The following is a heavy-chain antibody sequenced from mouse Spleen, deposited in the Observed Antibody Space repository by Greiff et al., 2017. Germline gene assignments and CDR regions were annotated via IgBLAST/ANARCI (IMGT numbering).Heavy chain of an antibody. CDR3: ARDCAGTWAWFAY. CDR2: IHPNSGST. V-gene: IGHV1-64*01. Sequence: VQLQQPGAELVKPGASVKLSCKASGYTFTSYWMHWVKQRPGQGLEWIGMIHPNSGSTNYNEKFKSKATLTVDKSSSTAYMQLSSLTSEDSAVYYCARDCAGTWAWFAYWGQGTLVTASA. CDR1: GYTFTSYW. D-gene: IGHD4-1*01. J-gene: IGHJ3*01.